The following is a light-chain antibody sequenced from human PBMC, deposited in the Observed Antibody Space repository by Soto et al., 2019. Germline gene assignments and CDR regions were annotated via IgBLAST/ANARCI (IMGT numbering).Light chain of an antibody. CDR1: QSITSD. CDR2: GAS. J-gene: IGKJ5*01. Sequence: EIVMTQSPATLSLSPGERATLSCRASQSITSDLAWYQQNPGQAHRLRIYGASTRATGIPARFSGSGSGTEFTLTISSLKSEDFAVYYCQQYKNWPLITFGQGTLLEIK. V-gene: IGKV3-15*01. CDR3: QQYKNWPLIT.